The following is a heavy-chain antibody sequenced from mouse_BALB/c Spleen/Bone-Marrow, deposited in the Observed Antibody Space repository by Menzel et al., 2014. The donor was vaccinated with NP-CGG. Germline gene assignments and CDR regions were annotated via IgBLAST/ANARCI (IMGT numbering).Heavy chain of an antibody. CDR1: GYTFTSYY. CDR2: INPSNGGT. D-gene: IGHD2-1*01. CDR3: TRYGNYYFDY. V-gene: IGHV1S81*02. Sequence: VQLQQSGAELVKPGASVKLSCKASGYTFTSYYMYWVKQRPGQGLEWIGGINPSNGGTNFNEKFKSKATLTVDKSSSTAYMQLSSLTSEDSAVYYCTRYGNYYFDYWGQGTTLTVSS. J-gene: IGHJ2*01.